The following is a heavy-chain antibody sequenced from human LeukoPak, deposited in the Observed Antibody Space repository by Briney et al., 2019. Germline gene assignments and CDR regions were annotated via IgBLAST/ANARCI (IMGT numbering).Heavy chain of an antibody. CDR2: INPSGGST. CDR3: ARDSGMYFDWLLRHYTPLSTPHYFDY. CDR1: GYTFTGYY. J-gene: IGHJ4*02. D-gene: IGHD3-9*01. V-gene: IGHV1-46*01. Sequence: ASVKVSCKASGYTFTGYYMHWVRQAPGQGLEWMGIINPSGGSTSYALKFQGRVTMTRDTSTSTVYMELSSLRSEDTAVYYCARDSGMYFDWLLRHYTPLSTPHYFDYWGQGTLVTVSS.